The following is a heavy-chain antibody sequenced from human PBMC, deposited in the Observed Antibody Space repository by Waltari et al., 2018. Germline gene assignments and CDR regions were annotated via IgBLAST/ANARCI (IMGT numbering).Heavy chain of an antibody. CDR3: ATYGQSPRNDQ. CDR1: GFPFDNFY. Sequence: EVQLLESGGGLEQPGGSLRLSCAASGFPFDNFYMTWVRQAPGKGLEWVSAISTTGATTYYADSVKGRFTISRDNFKNILYLQMNSLRAEDTAVYYCATYGQSPRNDQWGQGTQLTVS. J-gene: IGHJ1*01. D-gene: IGHD2-2*01. V-gene: IGHV3-23*01. CDR2: ISTTGATT.